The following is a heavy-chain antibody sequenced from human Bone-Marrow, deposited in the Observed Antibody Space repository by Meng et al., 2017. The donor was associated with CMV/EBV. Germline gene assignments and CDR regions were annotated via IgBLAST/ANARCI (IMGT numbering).Heavy chain of an antibody. D-gene: IGHD4-11*01. J-gene: IGHJ6*02. V-gene: IGHV1-69*04. Sequence: SSVKVSCKGYGGTFSSYTISWVRQAPGQGLEWMGRIIPILGIANYAQKFQGRVTITADKSTSTAYMELSSLRSEDTAVYYCARDGGHDYRYYYYGMDVWGQGTTVTVSS. CDR2: IIPILGIA. CDR1: GGTFSSYT. CDR3: ARDGGHDYRYYYYGMDV.